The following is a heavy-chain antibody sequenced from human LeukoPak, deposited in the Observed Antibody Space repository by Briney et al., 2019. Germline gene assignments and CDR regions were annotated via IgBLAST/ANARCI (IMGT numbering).Heavy chain of an antibody. CDR3: ARVQGSSSSLDY. CDR1: GGSISGYY. D-gene: IGHD6-6*01. J-gene: IGHJ4*02. Sequence: SETLSLTCTVSGGSISGYYWSWIRQPPGKGLEWIGYIYYSGSTNYNPSLKSRVTISVDRSKNQFSLKLSSVTAADTAVYYCARVQGSSSSLDYWGQGTLVTVSS. CDR2: IYYSGST. V-gene: IGHV4-59*12.